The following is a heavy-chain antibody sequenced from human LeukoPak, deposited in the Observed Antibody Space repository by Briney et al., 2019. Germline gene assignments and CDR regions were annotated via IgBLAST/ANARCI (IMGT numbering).Heavy chain of an antibody. J-gene: IGHJ5*02. Sequence: ASVKVSCKASGYTFTSNGISWVRQAPGQGLEWMGWISAYNGNTNYAQKLQGRVTMTTDTSTSTAYMELRSLRSDDTAVYYCARGGDLDYDILTGYYNVMYNWFDPWGQGTLVTVSS. V-gene: IGHV1-18*01. CDR1: GYTFTSNG. CDR3: ARGGDLDYDILTGYYNVMYNWFDP. CDR2: ISAYNGNT. D-gene: IGHD3-9*01.